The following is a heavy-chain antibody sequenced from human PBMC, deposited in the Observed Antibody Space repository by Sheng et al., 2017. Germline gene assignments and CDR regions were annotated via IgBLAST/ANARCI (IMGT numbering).Heavy chain of an antibody. Sequence: EVQLVESGGGLIQPGGSLRLSCAASGFTVSSNYMSWVRQAPGKGLECVSVIYSGGSTFYADSVKGRFTISRDNSKNTLYLQMNNLRAEDTAVYYCARDPDYYYYGMDVWGQGTTVTVSS. CDR1: GFTVSSNY. J-gene: IGHJ6*02. V-gene: IGHV3-53*01. CDR2: IYSGGST. CDR3: ARDPDYYYYGMDV.